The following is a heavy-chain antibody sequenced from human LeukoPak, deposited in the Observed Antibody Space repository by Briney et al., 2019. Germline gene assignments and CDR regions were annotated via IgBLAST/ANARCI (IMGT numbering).Heavy chain of an antibody. CDR1: GFTFSSYW. D-gene: IGHD5-24*01. J-gene: IGHJ4*02. V-gene: IGHV3-7*05. CDR3: ARVRKYGWREEDY. Sequence: PGGSLRLSCAASGFTFSSYWMSWVRQAPGKGLEWVANIKQDGSEKYYVDSVKGRFTISRDNAKNSLYLQMNSLRAEDTAVYYCARVRKYGWREEDYWGQGTLVTVSS. CDR2: IKQDGSEK.